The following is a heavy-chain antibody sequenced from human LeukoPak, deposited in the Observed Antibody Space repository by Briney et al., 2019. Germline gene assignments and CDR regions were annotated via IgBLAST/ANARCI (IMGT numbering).Heavy chain of an antibody. D-gene: IGHD2-8*01. CDR1: GFTFSSYA. J-gene: IGHJ4*02. CDR3: AKVVLMVYAFDY. Sequence: GGSLRLSCVASGFTFSSYAMSWVRQAPGKGLEWVSAISGSGGSTYYADSVKGRFTISRDNSKNTLYLQMNSLRAEDTAVYYCAKVVLMVYAFDYWGQGTLVTVSS. CDR2: ISGSGGST. V-gene: IGHV3-23*01.